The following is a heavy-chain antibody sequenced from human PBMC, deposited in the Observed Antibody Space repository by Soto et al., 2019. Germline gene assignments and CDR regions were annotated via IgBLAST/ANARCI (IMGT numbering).Heavy chain of an antibody. Sequence: GGSLRLSCAASGFTFSDYYMSWTRQAPGKGLEWVSYISSSGSTIYYADSVKGRFTISRDNAKNSLYLQMNSLRAEDTAVYYCAREIFGVVTNAFDIWGQGTMVTVSS. D-gene: IGHD3-3*01. CDR2: ISSSGSTI. J-gene: IGHJ3*02. CDR3: AREIFGVVTNAFDI. V-gene: IGHV3-11*01. CDR1: GFTFSDYY.